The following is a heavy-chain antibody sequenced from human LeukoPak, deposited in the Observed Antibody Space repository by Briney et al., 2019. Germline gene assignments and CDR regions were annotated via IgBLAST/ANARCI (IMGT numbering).Heavy chain of an antibody. D-gene: IGHD3-22*01. J-gene: IGHJ4*02. CDR2: ISDTATDI. CDR1: GFTFTSFS. V-gene: IGHV3-21*04. CDR3: AKDDSSGYYAALHY. Sequence: PGGSLRLSCAASGFTFTSFSMNWVRQAPGKGLEWVSSISDTATDIYYADSVKGRFTISRDNAKNSLYLQMNSLRAEDTALYYCAKDDSSGYYAALHYWGQGTLVTVSS.